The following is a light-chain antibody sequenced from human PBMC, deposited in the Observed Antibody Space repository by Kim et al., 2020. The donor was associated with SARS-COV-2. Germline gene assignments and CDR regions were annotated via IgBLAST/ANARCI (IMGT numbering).Light chain of an antibody. J-gene: IGKJ5*01. Sequence: EIVLTQSPGTLSLSPGERATLSCRASQSVSSSYLAWYQQKPGQAPRLLIYVASSRATGIPDRFSGSGSGTDFTLTISRLEPEDFAVYYCQQYGSSPITFRQGPRLEIK. CDR2: VAS. CDR1: QSVSSSY. V-gene: IGKV3-20*01. CDR3: QQYGSSPIT.